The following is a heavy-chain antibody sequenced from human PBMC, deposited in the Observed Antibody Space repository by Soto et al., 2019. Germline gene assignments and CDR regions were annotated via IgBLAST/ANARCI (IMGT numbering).Heavy chain of an antibody. D-gene: IGHD2-15*01. Sequence: QVQLQESGPGLVKPSQTLSLICTVSGGSISSGGYNWSWIRQHPGKGLEWIGYIYYSGSTYYNPSLKSRVTISVDTSKNQFSLKLSSVTAADTAVYYCARVLLTGTRNWFDPWGQGTLVTVSS. CDR3: ARVLLTGTRNWFDP. V-gene: IGHV4-31*03. J-gene: IGHJ5*02. CDR1: GGSISSGGYN. CDR2: IYYSGST.